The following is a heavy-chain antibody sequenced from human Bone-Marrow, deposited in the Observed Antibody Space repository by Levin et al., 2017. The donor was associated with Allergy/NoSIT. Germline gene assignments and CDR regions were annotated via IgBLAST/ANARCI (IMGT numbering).Heavy chain of an antibody. CDR3: TADSAWTTHHS. D-gene: IGHD4-17*01. Sequence: PGGSLRLSCAASGFAFNNAWMNWVRQAPGKGLEWVGRIKSKTDGGTTDYAAPVKGRFTISRDDSDKQMFLQMNGLKTEDTGVYYCTADSAWTTHHSWGQGTLVTVSS. CDR1: GFAFNNAW. V-gene: IGHV3-15*01. CDR2: IKSKTDGGTT. J-gene: IGHJ4*02.